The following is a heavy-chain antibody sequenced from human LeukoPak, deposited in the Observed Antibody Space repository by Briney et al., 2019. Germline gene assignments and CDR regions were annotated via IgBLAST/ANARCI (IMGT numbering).Heavy chain of an antibody. CDR2: IYYGGNT. J-gene: IGHJ4*02. CDR3: TREYSSSSDY. Sequence: SETLSLTCTVSGGSISSSSHHWSWVRQPPGKGLEWIGSIYYGGNTYYNPSLKSRVTISVDTSKNQFSLKLTSVTAADTAVYYCTREYSSSSDYWGQGTLVTVSS. CDR1: GGSISSSSHH. D-gene: IGHD6-6*01. V-gene: IGHV4-39*02.